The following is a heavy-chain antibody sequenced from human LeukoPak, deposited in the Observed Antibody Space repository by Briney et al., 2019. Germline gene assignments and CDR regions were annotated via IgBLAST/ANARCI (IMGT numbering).Heavy chain of an antibody. J-gene: IGHJ6*03. D-gene: IGHD1-14*01. Sequence: GGSLRLSCAASGFTFSSYGMHWVRQAPGKGLEWVAVISYDGSNKYYADSAKGRFTISRDNSKNTLYLQMNSLRAEDTAVYYCARESTVSEYYMDVWGKGTTVTVSS. CDR2: ISYDGSNK. CDR3: ARESTVSEYYMDV. CDR1: GFTFSSYG. V-gene: IGHV3-30*03.